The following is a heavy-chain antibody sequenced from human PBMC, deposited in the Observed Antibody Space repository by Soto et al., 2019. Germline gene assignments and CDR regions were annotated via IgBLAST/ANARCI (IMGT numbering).Heavy chain of an antibody. Sequence: QVQLQESGPGLVKPSQTLSLNCTVSGWSSSSGDHYWSWIRQPPGEALEWSGHTYYIGSTDYNPTLQRRLTISADTSTNRESRRLRYLAAADTAVYFFATADPATMSTSDTANVTGSWDIDRWCPRTLVAVSS. D-gene: IGHD5-18*01. CDR1: GWSSSSGDHY. CDR3: ATADPATMSTSDTANVTGSWDIDR. J-gene: IGHJ2*01. V-gene: IGHV4-30-4*08. CDR2: TYYIGST.